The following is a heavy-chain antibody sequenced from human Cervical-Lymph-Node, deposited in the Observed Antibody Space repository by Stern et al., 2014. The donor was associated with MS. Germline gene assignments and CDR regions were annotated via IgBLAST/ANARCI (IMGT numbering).Heavy chain of an antibody. J-gene: IGHJ4*02. D-gene: IGHD5-18*01. CDR3: TTNGYYCLDS. CDR1: GGSISGTNW. Sequence: QVQLQESGPGLVKPAGTLSLTCAVSGGSISGTNWWRWVRQAPGKGLEWIGEIYHSGSTNYNPSLKSRLTISLDKSKNQFSLRLNSVTAADTAVYYCTTNGYYCLDSWGQGTLVTVSS. V-gene: IGHV4-4*02. CDR2: IYHSGST.